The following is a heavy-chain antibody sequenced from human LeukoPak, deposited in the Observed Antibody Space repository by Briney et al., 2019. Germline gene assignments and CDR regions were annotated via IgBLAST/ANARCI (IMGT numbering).Heavy chain of an antibody. V-gene: IGHV4-38-2*02. J-gene: IGHJ4*02. CDR1: DYSISSGYY. D-gene: IGHD4-11*01. CDR3: ARDLRSNYEPYFDY. Sequence: SETLSLTCAVSDYSISSGYYWGWIRQPPGKGLEWIGSTYHSGTTYYNPSLKSRVTISVDTSKNQFSLKLSSVTAADTAVYYCARDLRSNYEPYFDYWGQGTLVTVSS. CDR2: TYHSGTT.